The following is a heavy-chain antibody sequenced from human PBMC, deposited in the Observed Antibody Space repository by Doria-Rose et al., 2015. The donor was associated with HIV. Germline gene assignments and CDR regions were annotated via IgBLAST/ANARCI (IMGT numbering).Heavy chain of an antibody. D-gene: IGHD6-13*01. J-gene: IGHJ4*02. Sequence: QVTLKESGPVPVKPTETLTLTCTVSGVSLSSPGMGVSWIRQPPGKALEWLAYIVLDDERYYQTSLKRRLTISRGTSKSQVVLTMTDMDPVDTATYYCARIKSSRWYHKYYFDFWGQGTLVIVSA. V-gene: IGHV2-26*01. CDR2: IVLDDER. CDR3: ARIKSSRWYHKYYFDF. CDR1: GVSLSSPGMG.